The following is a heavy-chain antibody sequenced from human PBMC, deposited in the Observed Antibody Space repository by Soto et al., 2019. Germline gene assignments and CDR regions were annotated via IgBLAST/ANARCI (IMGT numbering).Heavy chain of an antibody. CDR3: ARDPDWGGYSWFDP. Sequence: GGSLRLSCAASGFSFSGYWMHWVRQTPGKGLMWVSRINSDGRSTSYADSVKGRFTISRDDVKNTLYLEMNSLRLEDTAVYYCARDPDWGGYSWFDPWGQGTLVTVSS. CDR2: INSDGRST. V-gene: IGHV3-74*01. J-gene: IGHJ5*02. CDR1: GFSFSGYW. D-gene: IGHD7-27*01.